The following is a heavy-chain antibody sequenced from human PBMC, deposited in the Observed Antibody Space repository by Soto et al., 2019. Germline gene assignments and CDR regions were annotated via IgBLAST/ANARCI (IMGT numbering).Heavy chain of an antibody. Sequence: PGGSLRLSCEASGFTFSKFDMHWVRQPTGKGLEWVSTIGISGDTYYAVSVKGRFTISRDNAKNSLSLQMNSLRAGDTALYFCARGQEVGAHFFDSWGQGTQVTV. CDR2: IGISGDT. J-gene: IGHJ4*02. CDR3: ARGQEVGAHFFDS. D-gene: IGHD2-15*01. CDR1: GFTFSKFD. V-gene: IGHV3-13*04.